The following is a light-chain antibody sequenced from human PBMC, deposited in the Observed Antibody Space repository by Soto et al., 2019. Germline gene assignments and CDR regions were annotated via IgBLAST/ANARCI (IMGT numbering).Light chain of an antibody. Sequence: EIVLTQSPATLSLSPGERATVSCVASQSVSNYLAWYQHKPGQAPRLLIYGASNRATGTPPRFSGSGSGTGFTLTISSLEPEDFVVYYCQQHRNWPYTFGQGTKLEIK. CDR2: GAS. V-gene: IGKV3-11*01. J-gene: IGKJ2*01. CDR1: QSVSNY. CDR3: QQHRNWPYT.